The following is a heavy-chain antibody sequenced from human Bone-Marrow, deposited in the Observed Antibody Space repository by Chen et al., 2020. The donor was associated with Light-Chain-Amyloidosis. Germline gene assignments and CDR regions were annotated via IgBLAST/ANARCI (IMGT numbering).Heavy chain of an antibody. D-gene: IGHD4-17*01. Sequence: QVQLQESGPGLVKPSETLSLNCTDSGESISNYYWSWIRQPPGKGLEWIGSIYYNGNIKSNPSLKSRVTISEDASKNHFSLKLSSVAAADTAIYYCAKSSDYADPFDFWGPGTPVIVSS. CDR1: GESISNYY. CDR2: IYYNGNI. J-gene: IGHJ4*02. CDR3: AKSSDYADPFDF. V-gene: IGHV4-59*01.